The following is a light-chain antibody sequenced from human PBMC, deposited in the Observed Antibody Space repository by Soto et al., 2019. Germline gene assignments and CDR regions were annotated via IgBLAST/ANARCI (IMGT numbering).Light chain of an antibody. V-gene: IGKV3-15*01. CDR1: QSVSPN. CDR3: QQYNNWPPVT. CDR2: GAS. J-gene: IGKJ4*01. Sequence: EIVMAHSPATLSVSRPERDTGXRRTSQSVSPNLAWYQQKPGQAPRLLIYGASTRATGIPARFSGSGSGTEFTLTINSLQSEDFAVYYCQQYNNWPPVTFGGGTKVDI.